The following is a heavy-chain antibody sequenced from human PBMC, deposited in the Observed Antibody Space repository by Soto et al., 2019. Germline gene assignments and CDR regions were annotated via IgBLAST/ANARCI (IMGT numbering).Heavy chain of an antibody. V-gene: IGHV1-69*02. Sequence: QVQLVQSGAEVKKPGSSVKVSCKASGGTFSSYTISWVRQAPGQGLEWMGRIIPILGIANDAQKFQGRVTITADKSTSTAHMEVSSLRGEDTAVYSCARSVAGEFKPFDYWGQGTLVTVS. CDR3: ARSVAGEFKPFDY. CDR2: IIPILGIA. D-gene: IGHD3-10*01. CDR1: GGTFSSYT. J-gene: IGHJ4*02.